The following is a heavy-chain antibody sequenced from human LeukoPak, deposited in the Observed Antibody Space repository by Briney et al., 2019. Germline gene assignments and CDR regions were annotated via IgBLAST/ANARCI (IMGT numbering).Heavy chain of an antibody. CDR1: GGSISSYY. D-gene: IGHD3-22*01. CDR2: IYYSGST. J-gene: IGHJ2*01. CDR3: ARRYYDSSGYPYWYFDL. Sequence: ETLSLTCTVSGGSISSYYWSWIRQPPGKGLEWIGYIYYSGSTNYNPSLKSRVTISVDTSKNQFSLKLSSVTAADTAVYYCARRYYDSSGYPYWYFDLWGRGTLVTVSS. V-gene: IGHV4-59*08.